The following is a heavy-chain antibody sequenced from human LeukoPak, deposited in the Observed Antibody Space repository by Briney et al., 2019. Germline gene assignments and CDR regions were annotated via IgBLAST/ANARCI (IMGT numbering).Heavy chain of an antibody. V-gene: IGHV3-30*04. CDR3: ARVGSNYEGNWFDP. CDR1: GFTFSSYA. D-gene: IGHD4-11*01. J-gene: IGHJ5*02. CDR2: ISYDGSNK. Sequence: PGGSLRLSCAASGFTFSSYAMHWVRQAPGKGLEWVAVISYDGSNKYYADSVKGRFTISRDNSKNTLYLQMNSLRAEDTAVYYCARVGSNYEGNWFDPWGQGTLVTVSS.